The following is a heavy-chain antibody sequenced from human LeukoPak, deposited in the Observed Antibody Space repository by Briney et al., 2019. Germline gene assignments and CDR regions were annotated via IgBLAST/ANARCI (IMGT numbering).Heavy chain of an antibody. V-gene: IGHV4-4*07. CDR1: SGSISSYY. CDR3: AREDTSRYYLGFDY. Sequence: SETLSLTCTVSSGSISSYYWNLIRQPAGKGLEWIGRVYSSGSTNYNPSLKSRVTMSVDTSKNQFSLRLSSVTAADTAVYYCAREDTSRYYLGFDYWGQGTLVTVSS. D-gene: IGHD3-22*01. CDR2: VYSSGST. J-gene: IGHJ4*02.